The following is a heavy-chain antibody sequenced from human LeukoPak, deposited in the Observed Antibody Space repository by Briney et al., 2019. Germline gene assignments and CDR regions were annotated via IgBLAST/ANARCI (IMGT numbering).Heavy chain of an antibody. CDR3: AREPHSSGWYRDAFDI. CDR2: IYTSGST. D-gene: IGHD6-19*01. V-gene: IGHV4-4*07. J-gene: IGHJ3*02. Sequence: SDTLSLTCTVSGGSISSYYWSWIRQPAGKGLEWIGRIYTSGSTNYNPSLKSRVTMSVDTSKNQFSLKLSSVTAADTAVYYCAREPHSSGWYRDAFDIWGQGTMATVSS. CDR1: GGSISSYY.